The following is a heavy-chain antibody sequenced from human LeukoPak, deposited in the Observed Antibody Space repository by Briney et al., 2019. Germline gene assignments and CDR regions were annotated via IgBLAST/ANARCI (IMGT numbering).Heavy chain of an antibody. Sequence: SETLSLTCTVSGGSISSYYWSWIQQPAGKGLEWIGRIYTSGSTNYNPSLKSRVTMSVDTSKIPFSLKLSSVTAADTAVYYCARGGGYSISTFDYWGQGTLVTVSS. CDR2: IYTSGST. CDR1: GGSISSYY. CDR3: ARGGGYSISTFDY. V-gene: IGHV4-4*07. J-gene: IGHJ4*02. D-gene: IGHD6-13*01.